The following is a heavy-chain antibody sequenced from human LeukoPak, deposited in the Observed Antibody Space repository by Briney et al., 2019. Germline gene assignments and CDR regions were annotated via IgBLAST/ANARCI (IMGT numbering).Heavy chain of an antibody. CDR3: ARANMAVALDY. D-gene: IGHD6-19*01. CDR2: INHSGST. CDR1: GGSFSGYY. J-gene: IGHJ4*02. V-gene: IGHV4-34*01. Sequence: SETLSLTCAVYGGSFSGYYWSWIRQPPGKGLEWIGEINHSGSTNYNPSLKSRVTISVDTSKNQFSLKLSSVTAADTAVYYCARANMAVALDYWGQGTLVTVSS.